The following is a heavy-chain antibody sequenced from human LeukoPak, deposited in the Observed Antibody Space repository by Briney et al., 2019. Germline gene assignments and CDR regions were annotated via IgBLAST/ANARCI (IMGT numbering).Heavy chain of an antibody. D-gene: IGHD6-13*01. J-gene: IGHJ5*02. CDR3: ARSGSSWYSGWFDP. CDR1: GFTFSTYA. CDR2: ISHDGSKK. V-gene: IGHV3-30*04. Sequence: GGSLRLSCAASGFTFSTYAMHWVRQAPGKGLEWVAVISHDGSKKYYSDSVKGRFTISRDKSKNTLFLQMNSLRAEDTAVYSCARSGSSWYSGWFDPWGQGTLVTVSS.